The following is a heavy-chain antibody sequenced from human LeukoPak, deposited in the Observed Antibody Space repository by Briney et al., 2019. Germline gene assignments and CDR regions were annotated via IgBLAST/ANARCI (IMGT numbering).Heavy chain of an antibody. CDR2: ISSSGSTI. CDR3: ARDRWVPAAIIDY. V-gene: IGHV3-11*04. J-gene: IGHJ4*02. CDR1: GFTFSDCY. D-gene: IGHD2-2*01. Sequence: GGSLRLSCAASGFTFSDCYMSWIRQAPGKGLEWVSYISSSGSTIYYADSVKGRFTISRDNAKNSLYLQMNSLRAEDTAVYYCARDRWVPAAIIDYWGQGTLVTVSS.